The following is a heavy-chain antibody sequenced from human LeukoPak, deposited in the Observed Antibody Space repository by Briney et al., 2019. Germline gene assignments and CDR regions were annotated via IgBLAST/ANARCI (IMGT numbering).Heavy chain of an antibody. D-gene: IGHD5-18*01. V-gene: IGHV3-11*04. Sequence: GGSLRLSCAVSGFTFSDYYMSWIRQAPGKGLEWDSYISSSGSTIYYADSVKGRFTISRDNAKNSLYLQMNSLRAEDTAVYYCARDKVSKRGYSYDPDAFDIWGQGTMVTVSS. CDR3: ARDKVSKRGYSYDPDAFDI. CDR2: ISSSGSTI. CDR1: GFTFSDYY. J-gene: IGHJ3*02.